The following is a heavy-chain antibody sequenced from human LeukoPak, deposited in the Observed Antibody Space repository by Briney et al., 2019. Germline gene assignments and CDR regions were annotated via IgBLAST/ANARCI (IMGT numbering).Heavy chain of an antibody. J-gene: IGHJ4*02. D-gene: IGHD3-22*01. V-gene: IGHV3-33*01. CDR2: IWYDGSNK. CDR3: ARDSYGSSGYYYVSDY. Sequence: PGRSLRLSCAASGFTFSSYGMHWVRQAPGKGLEWVAVIWYDGSNKYYADSVKGRFTISRDNAKNSLYLRMNSLRDEDTAVYYCARDSYGSSGYYYVSDYWGQGTLVTVSS. CDR1: GFTFSSYG.